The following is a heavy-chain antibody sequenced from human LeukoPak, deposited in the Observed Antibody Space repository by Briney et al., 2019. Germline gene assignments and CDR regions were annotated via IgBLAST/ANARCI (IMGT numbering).Heavy chain of an antibody. V-gene: IGHV4-34*01. D-gene: IGHD1-26*01. Sequence: SETLSLTCAVYGGSFSGYYWSWIRQPPGKGLEWIGEINHSGSTNYNPSLKSRVTISVDTSKNQFSLKLSSVTAADTAVYYCARDSPWELNGTWGQGTLVTVSS. CDR2: INHSGST. CDR3: ARDSPWELNGT. J-gene: IGHJ5*02. CDR1: GGSFSGYY.